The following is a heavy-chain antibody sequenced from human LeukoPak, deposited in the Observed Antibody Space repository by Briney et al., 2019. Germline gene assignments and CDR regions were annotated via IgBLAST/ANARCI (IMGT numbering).Heavy chain of an antibody. V-gene: IGHV4-39*01. J-gene: IGHJ4*02. CDR3: AGPSCGGDCYSGFDY. CDR2: IYYSGST. CDR1: GGSISSSSYY. D-gene: IGHD2-21*01. Sequence: PSETLSLTCTVSGGSISSSSYYWGWIRQPPGKGLEWIGSIYYSGSTYCNPSLKSRVTISVDTSKNQFSLKLSSVTAADTAVYYCAGPSCGGDCYSGFDYWGQGTLVTVSS.